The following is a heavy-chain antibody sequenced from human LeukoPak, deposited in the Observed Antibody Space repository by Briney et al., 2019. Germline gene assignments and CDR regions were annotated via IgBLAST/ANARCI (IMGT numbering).Heavy chain of an antibody. CDR3: ARVFPPSRIIDY. CDR2: INPDDGST. J-gene: IGHJ4*02. CDR1: GFTFRKYW. V-gene: IGHV3-74*01. Sequence: GGSLRLSCTASGFTFRKYWLHWVRQAPGKGLVWVSRINPDDGSTSYADSVKGRFTISRDNSKNTLYLQMNSLRAEDTAVYYCARVFPPSRIIDYWGQGTLVTVSS. D-gene: IGHD2-15*01.